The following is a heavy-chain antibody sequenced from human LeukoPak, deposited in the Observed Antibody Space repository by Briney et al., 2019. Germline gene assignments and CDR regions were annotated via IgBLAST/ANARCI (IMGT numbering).Heavy chain of an antibody. J-gene: IGHJ4*02. CDR3: AREAYSSKWYADY. CDR1: GFIFSDYS. D-gene: IGHD2-2*01. CDR2: ITSSGSTV. V-gene: IGHV3-11*01. Sequence: GGSLRLSCAASGFIFSDYSMDWIRQAPGKGLEWISHITSSGSTVYYADSVKGRFTIARDNAKNALYLQMNSLRAEDTAVYYCAREAYSSKWYADYWGQGTLVTVSS.